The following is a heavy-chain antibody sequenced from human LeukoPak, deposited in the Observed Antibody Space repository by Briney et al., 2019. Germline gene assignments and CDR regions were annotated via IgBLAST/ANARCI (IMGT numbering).Heavy chain of an antibody. J-gene: IGHJ4*02. CDR3: ARTLYIAAVPGGFDY. CDR2: INPKNAGT. CDR1: GYTLTGHY. V-gene: IGHV1-2*02. Sequence: ASVKVSCKASGYTLTGHYLHWVRQAPGQGLERMGWINPKNAGTNFAQRFQGRVTMTRDTSISTVYMELSRLRSDDTALYYCARTLYIAAVPGGFDYWGQGSLVTVSS. D-gene: IGHD6-13*01.